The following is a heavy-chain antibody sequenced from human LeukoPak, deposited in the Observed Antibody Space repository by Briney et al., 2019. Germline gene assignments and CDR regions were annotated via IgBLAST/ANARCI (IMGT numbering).Heavy chain of an antibody. D-gene: IGHD4-17*01. V-gene: IGHV4-34*01. J-gene: IGHJ4*02. CDR1: GGSFSDYH. CDR3: ARGEDGTGDYRPTYFDS. Sequence: SETLSLTCAVYGGSFSDYHWNWIRQPSGKGLEWIGEINHGGGTNYNPSLKSRATMSVDTSKKQFTLNLSSVTAADTAVYYCARGEDGTGDYRPTYFDSWGQGTLVTVSS. CDR2: INHGGGT.